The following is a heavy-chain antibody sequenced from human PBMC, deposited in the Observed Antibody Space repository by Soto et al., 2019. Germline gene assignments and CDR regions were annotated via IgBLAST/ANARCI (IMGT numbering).Heavy chain of an antibody. CDR2: IVVGSGNT. CDR1: GFPFTSFA. Sequence: ASVKVSCKASGFPFTSFAMQWVRQARGQRLEWIGWIVVGSGNTNYAQKFQERVTITSDMSTSTAYMELSSLRSEDTAVYYCAAGNYYDSSGYSNDYWGQGTLVTVS. J-gene: IGHJ4*02. CDR3: AAGNYYDSSGYSNDY. V-gene: IGHV1-58*02. D-gene: IGHD3-22*01.